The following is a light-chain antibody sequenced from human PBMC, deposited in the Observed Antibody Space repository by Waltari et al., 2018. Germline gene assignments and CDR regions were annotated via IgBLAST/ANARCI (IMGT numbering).Light chain of an antibody. CDR1: QSISSY. V-gene: IGKV1-39*01. Sequence: DIQMTQSPFSLSASVGDRVTITCRASQSISSYLNWYQQRPGKAPKVLIYDASTLQSGVPTRFSGSRSVTDFTLTISSLQPEDFATYFCQQSKIMPYTFGQGTKLEIK. CDR3: QQSKIMPYT. CDR2: DAS. J-gene: IGKJ2*01.